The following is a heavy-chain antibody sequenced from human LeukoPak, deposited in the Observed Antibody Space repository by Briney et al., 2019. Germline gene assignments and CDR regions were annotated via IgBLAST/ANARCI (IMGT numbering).Heavy chain of an antibody. CDR3: ARSYKYGYSDY. V-gene: IGHV4-31*03. D-gene: IGHD3-10*01. CDR2: IYYSGST. Sequence: SETLSLTCTVSGGSITSGGSYWSWIRQHPGKGLEWIGYIYYSGSTYYNPSLRSRIDISVDTSKNQFSLKLRSVSAADTAVYYCARSYKYGYSDYWGQGTLVTVSS. CDR1: GGSITSGGSY. J-gene: IGHJ4*02.